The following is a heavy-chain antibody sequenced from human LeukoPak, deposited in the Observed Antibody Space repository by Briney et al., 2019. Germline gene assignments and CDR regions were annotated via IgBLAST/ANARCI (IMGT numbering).Heavy chain of an antibody. Sequence: SETLSLTCTVSGGSISSYYWSWIRQPAGKGLEWIGRIYTSGSTNYNPSLKSRVTMSVDTSKNQFSLKLSSVTAADTAVYYCAANSADYNTLGSSYKVWGQGTLVTVSS. J-gene: IGHJ4*02. D-gene: IGHD3-10*01. CDR3: AANSADYNTLGSSYKV. V-gene: IGHV4-4*07. CDR1: GGSISSYY. CDR2: IYTSGST.